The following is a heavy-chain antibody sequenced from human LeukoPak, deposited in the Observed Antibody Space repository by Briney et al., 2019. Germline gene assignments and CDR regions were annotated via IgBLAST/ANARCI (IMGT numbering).Heavy chain of an antibody. Sequence: VASVKVSCKASEGTFSSYAISWVRQAPGQGLEWMGGIIPIFGTANYAQKFQGRVTITADESTSTAYMELSSLRSEDTAVYYCARSWDIVVVPAAKVWSGYYYYYMDVWGKGTTVTVSS. CDR3: ARSWDIVVVPAAKVWSGYYYYYMDV. D-gene: IGHD2-2*01. CDR1: EGTFSSYA. CDR2: IIPIFGTA. V-gene: IGHV1-69*13. J-gene: IGHJ6*03.